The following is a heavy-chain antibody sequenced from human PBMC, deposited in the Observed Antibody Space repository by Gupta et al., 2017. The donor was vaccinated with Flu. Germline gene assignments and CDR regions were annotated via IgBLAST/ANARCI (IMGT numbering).Heavy chain of an antibody. CDR2: IYYRGST. CDR3: ARLGYSSSWIDS. V-gene: IGHV4-39*01. Sequence: GWIRQPPGKGLDWSGSIYYRGSTYYNPALKGRVTISVDTSKNQFSLKLNSVTATDTAVYYCARLGYSSSWIDSWGQGTLVTVSS. D-gene: IGHD6-13*01. J-gene: IGHJ4*02.